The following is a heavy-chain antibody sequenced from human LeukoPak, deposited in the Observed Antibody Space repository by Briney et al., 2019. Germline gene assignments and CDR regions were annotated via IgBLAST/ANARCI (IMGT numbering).Heavy chain of an antibody. CDR3: AREPVPQDYGDTVNAYDL. J-gene: IGHJ3*01. CDR1: GGSLSGHY. Sequence: SETLALTCAVYGGSLSGHYWSWIRQSPGKGLEWIGDIHHNGRTKYSPSLKSRVSILLDTSKNEVSLRLTPVTAADTALYFCAREPVPQDYGDTVNAYDLWGQGTMVIVSS. CDR2: IHHNGRT. V-gene: IGHV4-34*01. D-gene: IGHD4-17*01.